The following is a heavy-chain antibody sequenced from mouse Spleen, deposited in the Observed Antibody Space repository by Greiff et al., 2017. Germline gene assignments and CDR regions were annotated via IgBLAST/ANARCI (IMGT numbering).Heavy chain of an antibody. CDR1: GYTFTDYE. J-gene: IGHJ2*01. V-gene: IGHV1-15*01. CDR2: IDPETGGT. CDR3: TGNYRYLY. D-gene: IGHD2-14*01. Sequence: VQLQQSGAELVRPGASVTLSCKASGYTFTDYEMHWVKQTPVHGLEWIGAIDPETGGTAYNQKFKGKATLTADKSSSTAYMELRSLTSEDSAVYYCTGNYRYLYWGQGTTLTVSS.